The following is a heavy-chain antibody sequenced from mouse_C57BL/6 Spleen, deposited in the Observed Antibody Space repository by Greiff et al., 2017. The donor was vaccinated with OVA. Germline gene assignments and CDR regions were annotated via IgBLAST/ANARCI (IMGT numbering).Heavy chain of an antibody. D-gene: IGHD2-3*01. V-gene: IGHV1-47*01. CDR2: FHPYNDDT. Sequence: QVQLKESGAELVKPGASVKMSCTASGYTFTTYPIEWMKQNHGKSLEWIGNFHPYNDDTKYNEKFKGKATLTVEKSSSTVYLELSRLTSDDSAVDYCARQRALGSYDFAYWGQGTLVTVSA. J-gene: IGHJ3*01. CDR3: ARQRALGSYDFAY. CDR1: GYTFTTYP.